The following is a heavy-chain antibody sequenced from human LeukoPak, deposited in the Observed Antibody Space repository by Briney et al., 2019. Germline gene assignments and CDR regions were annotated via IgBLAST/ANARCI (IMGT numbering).Heavy chain of an antibody. J-gene: IGHJ4*02. D-gene: IGHD3-3*01. CDR3: ARGYRISEIRFFEWLLDY. CDR1: GGSISGYF. CDR2: VHISETT. Sequence: SDTLSLTCTVSGGSISGYFWHWIRQPAGKGLEWIGRVHISETTIYNPSLKSRVTMSVDTPNNHFSLNLSSVTAADTAVYCARGYRISEIRFFEWLLDYWGQGYLVTVSS. V-gene: IGHV4-4*07.